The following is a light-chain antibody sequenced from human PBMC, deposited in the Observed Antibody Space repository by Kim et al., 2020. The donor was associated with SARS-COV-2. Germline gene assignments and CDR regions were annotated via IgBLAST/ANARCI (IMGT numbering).Light chain of an antibody. V-gene: IGKV3-20*01. Sequence: CPVERATLSCRASQSVGSNYLAWYQRRPGQAPRLLIYSASSRATGIPDRFSGSGSGTDFTLTISRLEPEEFAVYYCQQYGSSPLTFGGGTKVDIK. CDR1: QSVGSNY. CDR2: SAS. J-gene: IGKJ4*01. CDR3: QQYGSSPLT.